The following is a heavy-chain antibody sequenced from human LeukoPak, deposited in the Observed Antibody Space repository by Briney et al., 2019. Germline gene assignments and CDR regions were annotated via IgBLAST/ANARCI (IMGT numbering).Heavy chain of an antibody. CDR1: TSNFNYYY. Sequence: PGGSLRLSCEASTSNFNYYYMNWIRQVPGKGLEWLSYISDNGKTIFYADSVKGRFTISRDNSKNTLYLQMNSLRAEDTAVYYCTRDCEAYCGRDPPDYWGQGTLVTVSS. J-gene: IGHJ4*02. CDR3: TRDCEAYCGRDPPDY. V-gene: IGHV3-11*04. D-gene: IGHD2-21*01. CDR2: ISDNGKTI.